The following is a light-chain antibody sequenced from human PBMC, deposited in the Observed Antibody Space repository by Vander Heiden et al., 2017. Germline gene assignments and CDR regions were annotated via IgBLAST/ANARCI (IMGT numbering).Light chain of an antibody. CDR2: QDS. CDR3: QAWDSSTAGVV. J-gene: IGLJ2*01. V-gene: IGLV3-1*01. CDR1: KLGDTY. Sequence: SYELTQPPSVSVSPGQTAIITCSGDKLGDTYACWSPPKPGPSPVLVIYQDSKRPSGIPERFSGSNSGNTATLTISGTQAMDEADYYCQAWDSSTAGVVFGGGTKLTVL.